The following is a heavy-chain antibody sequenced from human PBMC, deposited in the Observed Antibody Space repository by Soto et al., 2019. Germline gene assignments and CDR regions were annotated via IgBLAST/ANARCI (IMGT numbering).Heavy chain of an antibody. CDR2: IIPIFGTA. D-gene: IGHD2-2*01. CDR3: ARHVPAAGYYYGMDV. J-gene: IGHJ6*04. Sequence: QFQLVQSGAEVKKHGSSVKVSCKASGGTFSSYAISWVRQAPGQGLEWMGGIIPIFGTANYEQKFQGRVTITADESTTPADRELSSLLSEDTAVYYCARHVPAAGYYYGMDVWGKGTTVTVSS. V-gene: IGHV1-69*12. CDR1: GGTFSSYA.